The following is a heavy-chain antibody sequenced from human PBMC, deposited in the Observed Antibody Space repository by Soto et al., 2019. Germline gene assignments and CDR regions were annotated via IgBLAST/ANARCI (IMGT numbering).Heavy chain of an antibody. CDR3: AGDGSRYYYYMDV. J-gene: IGHJ6*03. Sequence: EVQLVESGGGLVQPGGSLRLSCAASGFTFSSYSMNWVRQAPGKGLEWVSYISSSSSTIYYADSVKGRFTISRDNAKNSLYLQMNSLRAEDTAVYYCAGDGSRYYYYMDVWGKGTTVTVSS. CDR2: ISSSSSTI. CDR1: GFTFSSYS. V-gene: IGHV3-48*01.